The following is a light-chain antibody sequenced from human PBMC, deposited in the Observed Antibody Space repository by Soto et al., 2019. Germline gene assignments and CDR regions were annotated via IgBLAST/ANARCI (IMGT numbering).Light chain of an antibody. CDR2: LNSDGSH. J-gene: IGLJ2*01. CDR1: SSHSSYA. Sequence: QLVLTQSPSASAAPGATVKLTCTLSSSHSSYAIALHQQQQEKGPRSLMKLNSDGSHHKGDGIPDRFSGSSSGAERYLTISRLQDEDEDDYYCQDWGTGTLVFGGGTKLTVL. V-gene: IGLV4-69*01. CDR3: QDWGTGTLV.